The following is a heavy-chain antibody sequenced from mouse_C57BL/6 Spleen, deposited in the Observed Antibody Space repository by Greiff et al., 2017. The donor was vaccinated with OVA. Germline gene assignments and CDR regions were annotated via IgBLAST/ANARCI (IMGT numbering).Heavy chain of an antibody. CDR1: GYTFTDYY. Sequence: EVQLQQSGPELVKPGASVKISCKASGYTFTDYYMNWVKQSHGKSLEWIGDINPNNGGTSYNQTFKGKATLTVDKSSSTAYMELRSLTSEDSAVYYCARGYYYGSSWFAYWGQGTLVTVSA. D-gene: IGHD1-1*01. J-gene: IGHJ3*01. CDR2: INPNNGGT. CDR3: ARGYYYGSSWFAY. V-gene: IGHV1-26*01.